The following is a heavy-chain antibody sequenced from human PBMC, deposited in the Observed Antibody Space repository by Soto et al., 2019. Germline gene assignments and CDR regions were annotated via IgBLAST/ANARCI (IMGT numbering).Heavy chain of an antibody. V-gene: IGHV3-30-3*01. CDR3: ARDLRADSITMIVVAYSYYYYGMDV. J-gene: IGHJ6*02. CDR2: ISYDGSNK. CDR1: GFTFSSYA. D-gene: IGHD3-22*01. Sequence: LRLSCAASGFTFSSYAMHWVRQAPGKGLEWVAVISYDGSNKYYADSVKGRLTISRDNSKNTLYLQMNSLRAEDTAVYYCARDLRADSITMIVVAYSYYYYGMDVWGQGTTVTVSS.